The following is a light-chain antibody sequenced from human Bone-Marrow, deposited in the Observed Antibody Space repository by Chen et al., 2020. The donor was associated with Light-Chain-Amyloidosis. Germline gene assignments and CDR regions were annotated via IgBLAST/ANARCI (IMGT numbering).Light chain of an antibody. J-gene: IGKJ1*01. CDR3: QQYDTDSWA. V-gene: IGKV3-20*01. Sequence: EIVLTQSPGTLSLSPGDRATLSCRASQSVHNNYVAWYQQRPDQPPTLLIFHTSTRAADIPDRFSGSGSGTEFTLTISGLQPDDFATYYCQQYDTDSWAFGQGTTVEV. CDR1: QSVHNNY. CDR2: HTS.